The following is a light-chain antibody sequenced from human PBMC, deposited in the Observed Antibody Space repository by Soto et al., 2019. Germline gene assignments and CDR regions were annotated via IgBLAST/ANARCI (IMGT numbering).Light chain of an antibody. J-gene: IGKJ3*01. CDR2: GAS. CDR1: QSVSSTS. Sequence: EIGLTKAPGTLHLSPGERATLSCRARQSVSSTSLGSDHQKSGQAPRHLISGASNRATCIPDRFSGSGSGTDFTLTISRLSPEVFAVQSCQQWGPIPFTFGPRTQVDV. V-gene: IGKV3-20*01. CDR3: QQWGPIPFT.